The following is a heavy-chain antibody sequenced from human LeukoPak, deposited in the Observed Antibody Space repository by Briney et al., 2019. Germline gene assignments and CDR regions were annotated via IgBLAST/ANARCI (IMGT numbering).Heavy chain of an antibody. D-gene: IGHD3-10*01. J-gene: IGHJ4*02. CDR1: GFTFSSYW. CDR3: ASYYYGSGSLWD. CDR2: INSDGSST. V-gene: IGHV3-74*01. Sequence: PGGSLRLSCAASGFTFSSYWMHWVRQAPGKGLVWVSRINSDGSSTSYADSVKGRFTISRDNAKNTLYLQMNSLRAEDTAVYYCASYYYGSGSLWDWGQGTLVTVSS.